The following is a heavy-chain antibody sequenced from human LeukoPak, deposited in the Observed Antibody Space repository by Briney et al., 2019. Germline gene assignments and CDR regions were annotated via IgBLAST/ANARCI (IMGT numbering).Heavy chain of an antibody. Sequence: GGSLRLSCVASGFTFTSMNWVRQAPGKGLDWVSGISGSGGNTYYADSVKGRFTISRDNSKHTLYLQMNSLRAEDTAVYYCAKDPEGYWGQGTLVTVSS. V-gene: IGHV3-23*01. J-gene: IGHJ4*02. CDR1: GFTFTS. CDR3: AKDPEGY. CDR2: ISGSGGNT.